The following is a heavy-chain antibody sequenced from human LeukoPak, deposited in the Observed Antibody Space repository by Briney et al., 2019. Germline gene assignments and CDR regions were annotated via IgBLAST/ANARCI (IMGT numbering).Heavy chain of an antibody. Sequence: GASVKVSCKASGYTFSSYDINWVRQTPGQGLEWMGGIIPIFGTANYAQKFQGRVTITADKSTSTAYMELSSLRSEDTAVYYGARDRSVTTFYYYYYMDVWGKGTTVTVS. CDR1: GYTFSSYD. J-gene: IGHJ6*03. CDR2: IIPIFGTA. D-gene: IGHD4-17*01. CDR3: ARDRSVTTFYYYYYMDV. V-gene: IGHV1-69*06.